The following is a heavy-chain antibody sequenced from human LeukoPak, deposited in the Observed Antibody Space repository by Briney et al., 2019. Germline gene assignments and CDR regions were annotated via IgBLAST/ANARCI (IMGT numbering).Heavy chain of an antibody. CDR1: GFTFSSYS. D-gene: IGHD4-17*01. Sequence: GGSLRLSCAASGFTFSSYSMNWVRQAPGKGLEWVSSITSSSSYMYYADSVKGRFTISRDNAKNSLYLQMSRLRAEDTAVYFCARDARLGGDLCFDYWGQGTLVTVSS. CDR3: ARDARLGGDLCFDY. CDR2: ITSSSSYM. V-gene: IGHV3-21*01. J-gene: IGHJ4*02.